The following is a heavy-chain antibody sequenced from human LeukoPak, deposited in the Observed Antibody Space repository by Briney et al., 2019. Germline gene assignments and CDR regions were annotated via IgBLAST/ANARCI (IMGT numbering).Heavy chain of an antibody. CDR3: ARLLEYCSGGSCYSY. D-gene: IGHD2-15*01. V-gene: IGHV1-2*02. J-gene: IGHJ4*02. Sequence: AASVKVSCKSSGFTFTGYYMHWVRQAPGQGLEWMGWINPNSGGTNYAQKFQGRVTMTRDTSISTAYMELSRLRSDDTAVYYCARLLEYCSGGSCYSYWGQGPLVTVSS. CDR2: INPNSGGT. CDR1: GFTFTGYY.